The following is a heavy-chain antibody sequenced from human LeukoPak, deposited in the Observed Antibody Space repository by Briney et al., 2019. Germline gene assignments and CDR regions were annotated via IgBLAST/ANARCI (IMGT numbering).Heavy chain of an antibody. V-gene: IGHV3-23*01. J-gene: IGHJ5*02. D-gene: IGHD6-13*01. CDR2: ISNNGGYT. CDR1: GFTFSSSA. CDR3: ASTGYSIKDWFDP. Sequence: GGSLRLSCAASGFTFSSSAMSWVRQAPGKGLEWVSAISNNGGYTYYADSVQGRFTISRDNSKSTLCLQMNSLRAEDTAVYYCASTGYSIKDWFDPWGQGTLVTVSP.